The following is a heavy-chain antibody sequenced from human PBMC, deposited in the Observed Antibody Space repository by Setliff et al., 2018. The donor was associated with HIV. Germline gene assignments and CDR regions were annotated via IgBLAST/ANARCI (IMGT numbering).Heavy chain of an antibody. CDR2: IRSKTYAGTT. CDR1: GFTFGDYA. D-gene: IGHD4-4*01. J-gene: IGHJ4*02. Sequence: GGSLRLSCTASGFTFGDYAMSWVRQAPGKGLEWVGFIRSKTYAGTTEYAASVIGRFTISRDDSKNIAYLQMNSLKSEDTAVYYCTRDAYSNYEMDYWGQGTLVTVSS. V-gene: IGHV3-49*04. CDR3: TRDAYSNYEMDY.